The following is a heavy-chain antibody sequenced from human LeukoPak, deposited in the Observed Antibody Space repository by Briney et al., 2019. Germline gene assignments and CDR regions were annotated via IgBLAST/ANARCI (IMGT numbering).Heavy chain of an antibody. CDR2: ISYDGSNK. V-gene: IGHV3-30-3*01. CDR1: GFTFSTYA. J-gene: IGHJ4*02. Sequence: GGSLRLSCAASGFTFSTYAIHWVRQAPGKGLEWVAVISYDGSNKYYADSVKGRFTISRDNSKNTLYLQMNSLRAEDTAVYYCARDPSSGWYNFDYWGQGTLVTVSS. D-gene: IGHD6-19*01. CDR3: ARDPSSGWYNFDY.